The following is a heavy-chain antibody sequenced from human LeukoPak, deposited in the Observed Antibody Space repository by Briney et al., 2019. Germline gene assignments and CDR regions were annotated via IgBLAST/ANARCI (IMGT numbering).Heavy chain of an antibody. V-gene: IGHV1-18*01. CDR1: GYTFTSYG. CDR2: ISAYNGNT. Sequence: ASVKVSCKASGYTFTSYGISWVRQAPGQGLEWVGWISAYNGNTNYAQKLQGRVTMTTDTSTSTAYMELRSLRSDDTAVYYCARDFRRYFDWLAYNWFDPWGQGTLVTVSS. J-gene: IGHJ5*02. D-gene: IGHD3-9*01. CDR3: ARDFRRYFDWLAYNWFDP.